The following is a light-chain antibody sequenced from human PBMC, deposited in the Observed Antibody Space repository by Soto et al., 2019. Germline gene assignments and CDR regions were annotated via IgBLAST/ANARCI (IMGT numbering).Light chain of an antibody. CDR1: QGLTTW. V-gene: IGKV1D-12*01. Sequence: DIQLTQSPSSLSASVVDRVTITCRASQGLTTWLAWYQQKPGNDPKLLIYAATSLQSGVPSRFTRSGSGKDFTLNISSLQPEDLETYYCQQSYRTPWTLAQGTTGDIK. J-gene: IGKJ1*01. CDR2: AAT. CDR3: QQSYRTPWT.